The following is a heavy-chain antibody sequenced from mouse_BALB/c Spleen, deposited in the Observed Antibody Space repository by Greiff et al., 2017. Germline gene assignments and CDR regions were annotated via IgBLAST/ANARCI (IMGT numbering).Heavy chain of an antibody. V-gene: IGHV7-3*02. Sequence: EVQLVESGGGLVQPGGSLRLSCATSGFTFTDYYMSWVRQPPGKALEWLGFIRHKANGYTSEYSASVKGRFTISRDNSQSILYLQMNTLRADESATYYCARERDYYGSSDYAMDYWGQGTSVTVSA. CDR3: ARERDYYGSSDYAMDY. J-gene: IGHJ4*01. CDR1: GFTFTDYY. D-gene: IGHD1-1*01. CDR2: IRHKANGYTS.